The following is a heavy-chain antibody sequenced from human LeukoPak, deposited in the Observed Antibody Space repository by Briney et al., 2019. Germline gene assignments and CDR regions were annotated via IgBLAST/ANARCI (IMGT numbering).Heavy chain of an antibody. CDR2: ITSSSYT. CDR3: ARTSNWYYFDF. CDR1: GFTFSDYY. V-gene: IGHV3-11*03. J-gene: IGHJ4*02. Sequence: PGGSLRLSCAASGFTFSDYYMSWIRQVPGRGLEWVSYITSSSYTSYADSVKGRFTISRDNARNSLYLQMNSLRAEDTAVYYCARTSNWYYFDFWGQGTLVTVSS. D-gene: IGHD7-27*01.